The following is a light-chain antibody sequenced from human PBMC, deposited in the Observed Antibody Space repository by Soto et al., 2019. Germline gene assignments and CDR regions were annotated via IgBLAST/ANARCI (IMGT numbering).Light chain of an antibody. Sequence: IVMTQSPATLSVSPGEGATLSCRASQSVSSNLAWYQQKPGQAPRLLIYGASSRATGIPARFSGSGSGTEFTLTINSLQSEDFAVYYCQQYNNWPPYTFGQGTKLEIK. CDR1: QSVSSN. CDR3: QQYNNWPPYT. V-gene: IGKV3-15*01. CDR2: GAS. J-gene: IGKJ2*01.